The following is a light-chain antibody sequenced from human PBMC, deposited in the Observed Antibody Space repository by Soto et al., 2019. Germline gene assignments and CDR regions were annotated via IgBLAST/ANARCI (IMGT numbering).Light chain of an antibody. V-gene: IGLV2-8*01. CDR3: SSYAASDSFVV. Sequence: QSVLTQPPSASGSPGQSVTIPCTGTSSDVGGYNYVSWYQHHPDKAPKLIIYEVYKRPSGVPDRFSGSKSGNTASLTVSGLQAEDEAEYYCSSYAASDSFVVFGGGTKVTVL. CDR1: SSDVGGYNY. J-gene: IGLJ2*01. CDR2: EVY.